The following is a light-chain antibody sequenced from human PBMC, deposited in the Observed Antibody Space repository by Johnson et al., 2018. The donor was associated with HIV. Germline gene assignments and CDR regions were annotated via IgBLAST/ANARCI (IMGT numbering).Light chain of an antibody. CDR1: SSNIGSNT. J-gene: IGLJ1*01. Sequence: QSVLTQSPSASGTPGQRVTISCSGSSSNIGSNTVNWYQQLPGTAPKLLIYRNNQRPSGVPDRFSGSTSGTSASLAISGLPAEDEADYYCAAWDDSLNGQVFGTGTKVTVL. CDR2: RNN. V-gene: IGLV1-44*01. CDR3: AAWDDSLNGQV.